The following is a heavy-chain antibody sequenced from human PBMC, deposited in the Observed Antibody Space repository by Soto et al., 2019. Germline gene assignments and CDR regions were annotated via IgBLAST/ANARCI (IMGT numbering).Heavy chain of an antibody. CDR2: ISRGGST. Sequence: TGGSLRLSCAASAFTFSNYGMSWVRQAPGKGLEWVSAISRGGSTFYADSVKGRFTISIDNSKSTLYLQMNSLRAEDTALYYCAKENSGYEKWGQGTLVTVSS. J-gene: IGHJ4*02. D-gene: IGHD5-12*01. CDR3: AKENSGYEK. CDR1: AFTFSNYG. V-gene: IGHV3-23*01.